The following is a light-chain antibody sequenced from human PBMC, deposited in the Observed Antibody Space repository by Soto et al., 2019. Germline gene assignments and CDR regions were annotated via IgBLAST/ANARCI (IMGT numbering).Light chain of an antibody. V-gene: IGKV3-20*01. CDR3: QQYDSSPRT. Sequence: IKMTQSPSTLSVSPGERATLTCRASQSVSSNLVWYQQKPGLAPRLLISGTSNRAAGIPDRFSGSGSGTDFTLTISRLEPEDFAVYYCQQYDSSPRTFGQGTKVDIK. CDR2: GTS. J-gene: IGKJ1*01. CDR1: QSVSSN.